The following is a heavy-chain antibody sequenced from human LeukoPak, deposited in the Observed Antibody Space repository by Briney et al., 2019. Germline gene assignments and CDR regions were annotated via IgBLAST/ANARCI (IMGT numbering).Heavy chain of an antibody. Sequence: GGSLRLSCAGSGFIFNNYAMHWVRQPPGKGLEWVSGISWNSGSIDYADSVKGRFTISRVNAKNSLYLQMNSLRVEDTAFYYCAKDNRRHYTSGPNPDSLHWGQGALVTVSS. CDR2: ISWNSGSI. D-gene: IGHD6-19*01. CDR3: AKDNRRHYTSGPNPDSLH. V-gene: IGHV3-9*01. CDR1: GFIFNNYA. J-gene: IGHJ4*02.